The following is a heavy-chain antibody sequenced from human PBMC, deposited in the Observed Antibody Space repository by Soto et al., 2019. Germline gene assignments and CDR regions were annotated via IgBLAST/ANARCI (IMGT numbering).Heavy chain of an antibody. D-gene: IGHD3-16*01. CDR1: GFPFSIYS. J-gene: IGHJ6*02. V-gene: IGHV3-23*01. CDR3: GVDMITETALGPAAKYYDYYCGMDV. Sequence: GGSLRLSCAASGFPFSIYSMSWVRQAPVKGLEWLSAISGAGGSTYYPDSEKGRFPISRDTSKTTLYLQMNSLRAEDTAVCWLGVDMITETALGPAAKYYDYYCGMDVWGDGTTVT. CDR2: ISGAGGST.